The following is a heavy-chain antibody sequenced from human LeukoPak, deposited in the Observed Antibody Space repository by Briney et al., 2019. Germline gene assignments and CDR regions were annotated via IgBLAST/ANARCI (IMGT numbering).Heavy chain of an antibody. Sequence: GGSLRLSCAVSGFTVSTNHMSWVRQAPGKGLEWVSVIYNDANTYYTDSVKGRFTISRDNSKNTVFLQMNSLRAGDTAVYYCARDREVVTAKAQMDVWGKGTTVTVSS. D-gene: IGHD2-21*02. CDR3: ARDREVVTAKAQMDV. V-gene: IGHV3-53*01. CDR2: IYNDANT. J-gene: IGHJ6*04. CDR1: GFTVSTNH.